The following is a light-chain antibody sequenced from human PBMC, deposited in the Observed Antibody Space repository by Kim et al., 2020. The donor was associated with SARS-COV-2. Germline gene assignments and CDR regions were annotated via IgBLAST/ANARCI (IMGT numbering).Light chain of an antibody. Sequence: ATLSWSPGERATLSCRATQSVTAYLGWYQQKRGQAPRLLIYGASNRATGIPARFSGSGSETEFTLTISSLEPEDFAVYYCQQRKTFGGGTKVDIK. J-gene: IGKJ4*01. CDR1: QSVTAY. CDR2: GAS. V-gene: IGKV3-11*01. CDR3: QQRKT.